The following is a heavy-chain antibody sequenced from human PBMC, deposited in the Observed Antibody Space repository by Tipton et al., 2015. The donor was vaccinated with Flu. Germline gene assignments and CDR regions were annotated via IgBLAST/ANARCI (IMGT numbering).Heavy chain of an antibody. CDR3: ARGPPGPSIRAYYFDI. CDR2: VYYTGST. Sequence: LRLSCAVSGGSIRGYYWNWIRQFPGKGLEWIGFVYYTGSTNYKSSLKSRVTISTDTPTNQVSLKMNSVIAADTAVYYCARGPPGPSIRAYYFDIWGQGALVTVSS. J-gene: IGHJ4*02. V-gene: IGHV4-59*01. CDR1: GGSIRGYY. D-gene: IGHD2-21*01.